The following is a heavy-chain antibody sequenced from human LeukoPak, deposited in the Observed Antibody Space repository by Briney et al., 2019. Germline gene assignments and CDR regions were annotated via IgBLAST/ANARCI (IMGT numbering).Heavy chain of an antibody. CDR3: ARGGDYDYVWGSYRRSWRLDV. CDR1: GFTFSSYA. J-gene: IGHJ6*02. V-gene: IGHV3-30*04. D-gene: IGHD3-16*02. CDR2: ISYDGSNK. Sequence: GGSLRLSCAASGFTFSSYAMHWVRQAPGKGLGWVAVISYDGSNKYYADSVKGRFTISRDNSKNTLYLQMNSLRAEDTAVYYCARGGDYDYVWGSYRRSWRLDVWGQGTTVTVSS.